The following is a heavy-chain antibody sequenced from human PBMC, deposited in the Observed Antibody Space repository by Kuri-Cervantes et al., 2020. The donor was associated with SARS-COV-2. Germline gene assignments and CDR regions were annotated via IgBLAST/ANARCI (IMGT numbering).Heavy chain of an antibody. CDR3: ARRHYYDSSGFWFDP. Sequence: ESLKISCAVSGVSISNTYYWAWVRQPPGKGLEWIGYIYYSGSTNSNPSLKSRVTISVDTSKNQFSLELSSVTAADTAVYYCARRHYYDSSGFWFDPWGQGTLVTVSS. J-gene: IGHJ5*02. D-gene: IGHD3-22*01. CDR1: GVSISNTYY. CDR2: IYYSGST. V-gene: IGHV4-59*08.